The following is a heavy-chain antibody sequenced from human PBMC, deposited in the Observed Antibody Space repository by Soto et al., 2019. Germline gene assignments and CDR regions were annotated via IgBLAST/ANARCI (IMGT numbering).Heavy chain of an antibody. J-gene: IGHJ4*02. CDR3: ASTSQNYYDSSGHEIPPSDY. CDR1: GYSFTSYW. V-gene: IGHV5-10-1*01. D-gene: IGHD3-22*01. CDR2: IDPSDSYT. Sequence: PGESLKISCKGSGYSFTSYWISWVRQMPGKGLEWMGRIDPSDSYTNYSPSFQGHVTISADKSISTAYLQWSSLKASDTAMYYCASTSQNYYDSSGHEIPPSDYWGQGTLVTVSS.